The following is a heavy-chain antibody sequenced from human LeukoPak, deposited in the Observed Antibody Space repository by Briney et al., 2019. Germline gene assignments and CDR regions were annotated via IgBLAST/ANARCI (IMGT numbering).Heavy chain of an antibody. D-gene: IGHD2-21*02. CDR1: GFTFSSSW. CDR3: ARFRTWGDKAFDY. J-gene: IGHJ4*02. CDR2: IGTTSGAI. Sequence: GGSLRLSCAVSGFTFSSSWMHWVRQAPGKGLEWVSYIGTTSGAIYYADSVKGRFTISRDSAKNSLYLQMNSLRAEDTAVYYCARFRTWGDKAFDYWGQGTLVTVSS. V-gene: IGHV3-48*01.